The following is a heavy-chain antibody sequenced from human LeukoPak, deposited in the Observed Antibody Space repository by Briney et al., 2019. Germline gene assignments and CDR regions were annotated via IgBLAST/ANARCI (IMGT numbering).Heavy chain of an antibody. Sequence: SETLSLTCTVSGGSISSSNYYWGWIRQPPGKGLEWIGSIYYSGSTYYNPSLKSRVTISVDTSKNQFSLKLTSVTAADTAVYYCARVFGGDDFNYYYYYMDVWGKGTTVTISS. CDR1: GGSISSSNYY. V-gene: IGHV4-39*07. CDR3: ARVFGGDDFNYYYYYMDV. CDR2: IYYSGST. D-gene: IGHD5-12*01. J-gene: IGHJ6*03.